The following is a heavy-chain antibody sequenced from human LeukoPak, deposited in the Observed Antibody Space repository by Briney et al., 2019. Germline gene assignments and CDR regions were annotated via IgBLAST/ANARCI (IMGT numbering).Heavy chain of an antibody. Sequence: ASVKVSCKASGGTFSSYAISWVRQAPGQGLEWMGRIIPILGIANYAQKFQGRVTITADKSTSTAYMEQSSLRAEDTAVYYCAKPRSGGLGLRAFDIWGQGTMVTVSS. CDR1: GGTFSSYA. CDR3: AKPRSGGLGLRAFDI. D-gene: IGHD3-16*01. J-gene: IGHJ3*02. V-gene: IGHV1-69*04. CDR2: IIPILGIA.